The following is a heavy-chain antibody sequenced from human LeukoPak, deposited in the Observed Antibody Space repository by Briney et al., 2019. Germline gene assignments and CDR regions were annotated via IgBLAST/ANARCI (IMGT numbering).Heavy chain of an antibody. CDR3: ANCGGDCYAQIDAFDI. V-gene: IGHV4-39*07. CDR1: GGSISSSSYY. CDR2: IYYSGST. Sequence: PSETLSLTCTVSGGSISSSSYYWGWIRQPPGKGLVWIGSIYYSGSTYYNPSLKSRVTISVDTSKNQFSLKLSSVTAADTAVYYCANCGGDCYAQIDAFDIWGQGTMVTVSS. J-gene: IGHJ3*02. D-gene: IGHD2-21*02.